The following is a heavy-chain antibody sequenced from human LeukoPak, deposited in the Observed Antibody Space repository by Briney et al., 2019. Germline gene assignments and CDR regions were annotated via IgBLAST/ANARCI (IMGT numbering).Heavy chain of an antibody. CDR3: ARDPDVDTASIDY. J-gene: IGHJ4*02. CDR1: GGSISSYY. CDR2: IYYSGST. V-gene: IGHV4-59*01. D-gene: IGHD5-18*01. Sequence: SETLSLTCTVSGGSISSYYWSWIRQPPGKGLEWIGYIYYSGSTNYNPSLKSRVTISVDTSKNQFSLKLSSVTAADTAVYYCARDPDVDTASIDYWGQGTLVTVSS.